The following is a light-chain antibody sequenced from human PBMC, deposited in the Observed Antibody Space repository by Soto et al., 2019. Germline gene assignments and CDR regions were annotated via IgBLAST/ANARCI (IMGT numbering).Light chain of an antibody. J-gene: IGKJ4*01. CDR1: QSVNSY. CDR2: DAS. V-gene: IGKV3-11*01. CDR3: QQRSNWPPA. Sequence: EIVLTQSPATLSLSPGERANLSCRASQSVNSYLAWYQQKPGHGPRLLIYDASNRATGIPARFSGSGSGTDFTLTISSLEPEDLAVYYCQQRSNWPPAFGGGTQVEIK.